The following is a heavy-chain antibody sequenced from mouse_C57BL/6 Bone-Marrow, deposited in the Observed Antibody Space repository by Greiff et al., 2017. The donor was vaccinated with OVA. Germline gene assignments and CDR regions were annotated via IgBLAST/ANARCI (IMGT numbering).Heavy chain of an antibody. CDR1: GYTFTDYY. J-gene: IGHJ1*03. V-gene: IGHV1-76*01. CDR2: IYPGSGNT. D-gene: IGHD2-3*01. Sequence: QVQLQQSGAELVRPGASVKLSCKASGYTFTDYYINWVKQRPGQGLEWIARIYPGSGNTYYNEKFKGKATLTAEKSSSTAYRQLSSLTSEDSAVYFCNYDGYPHWYFDVWGTGTTVTVSS. CDR3: NYDGYPHWYFDV.